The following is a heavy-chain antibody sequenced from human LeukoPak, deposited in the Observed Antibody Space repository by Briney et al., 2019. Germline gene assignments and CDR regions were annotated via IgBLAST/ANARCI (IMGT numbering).Heavy chain of an antibody. D-gene: IGHD2-2*01. CDR2: ISWNSGSI. Sequence: AGGSLRLSCAASGFTFDDYAMHWVRQAPGKGLEWVSGISWNSGSIGYADSVKGRFTISRDNAKNSLYLQMNSLRAEDTALYYCAKAYCSSTSCYFDYWGQGTLVTVSS. V-gene: IGHV3-9*01. CDR1: GFTFDDYA. CDR3: AKAYCSSTSCYFDY. J-gene: IGHJ4*02.